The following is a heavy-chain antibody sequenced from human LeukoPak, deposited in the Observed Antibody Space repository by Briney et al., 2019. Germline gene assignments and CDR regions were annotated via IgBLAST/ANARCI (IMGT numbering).Heavy chain of an antibody. J-gene: IGHJ4*02. CDR1: GFTFSSYA. CDR2: ISYDGSNK. Sequence: GRSLRLSCAASGFTFSSYAMHWVRQAPGKGLEWVAVISYDGSNKYYADSVKGRFTISRDNSKNTLYLQTNSLRAEDTAVYYCARDGDDYGVTGYFDYWGQGTLVTVSS. D-gene: IGHD4-17*01. V-gene: IGHV3-30-3*01. CDR3: ARDGDDYGVTGYFDY.